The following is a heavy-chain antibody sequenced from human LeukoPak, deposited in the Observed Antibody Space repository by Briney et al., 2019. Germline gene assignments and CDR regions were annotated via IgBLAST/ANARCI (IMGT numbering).Heavy chain of an antibody. Sequence: GGSLRLSCAASGFTFSSHAMSWVRQAPGKGLEWVSAISGSGGSTYYADSVKGRFTISRDNSKNTLYLQMNSLRAEDTAVYYCAKTAGSGSYYYNWFDPWGQGTLVTVSS. CDR1: GFTFSSHA. J-gene: IGHJ5*02. D-gene: IGHD3-10*01. CDR3: AKTAGSGSYYYNWFDP. CDR2: ISGSGGST. V-gene: IGHV3-23*01.